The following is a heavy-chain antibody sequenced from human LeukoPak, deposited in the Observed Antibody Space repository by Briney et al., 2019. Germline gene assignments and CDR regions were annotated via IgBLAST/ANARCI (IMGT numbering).Heavy chain of an antibody. V-gene: IGHV1-69*05. D-gene: IGHD5-24*01. CDR2: IIPIFGTA. CDR1: GGTFSTYA. J-gene: IGHJ4*02. Sequence: SVKVSCKASGGTFSTYAINWVRQAPGQGLEWMGGIIPIFGTANYAQKLQGRVTMTTDTSTSTAYMELRSLRSDDTAVYYCARDRGRDGYAFDYWGQGTLVTVSS. CDR3: ARDRGRDGYAFDY.